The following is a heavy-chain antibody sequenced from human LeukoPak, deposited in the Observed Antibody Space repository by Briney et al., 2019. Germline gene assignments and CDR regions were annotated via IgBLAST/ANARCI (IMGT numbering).Heavy chain of an antibody. V-gene: IGHV1-2*04. D-gene: IGHD3-22*01. CDR2: INPDSAGT. CDR3: ARDGYYDSSGGFDY. J-gene: IGHJ4*02. Sequence: ASVKVSCKASGYTFTGYYMHWVRQAPGQGLEWMGWINPDSAGTNYAQKFQGWVTMTRDTSISTAYMELSRLRSDDTAVYYCARDGYYDSSGGFDYWGQGTLVTVSS. CDR1: GYTFTGYY.